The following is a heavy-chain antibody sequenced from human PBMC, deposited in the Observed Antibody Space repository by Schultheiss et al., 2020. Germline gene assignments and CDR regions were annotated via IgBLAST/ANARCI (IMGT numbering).Heavy chain of an antibody. CDR3: ARSYGSGSYFIGYYYYGMDV. CDR2: IYSGGST. V-gene: IGHV3-66*02. D-gene: IGHD3-10*01. CDR1: GFTVSSNY. Sequence: GGSLRLSCAASGFTVSSNYMSWVRQAPGKGLEWVSVIYSGGSTYYADSVKGRFTISRDNSKNTLYLQMNSLRAEDTAVYYCARSYGSGSYFIGYYYYGMDVWGQGTTVTVSS. J-gene: IGHJ6*02.